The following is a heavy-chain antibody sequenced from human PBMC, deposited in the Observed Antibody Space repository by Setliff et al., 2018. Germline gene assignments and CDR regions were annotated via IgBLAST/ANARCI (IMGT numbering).Heavy chain of an antibody. J-gene: IGHJ5*02. D-gene: IGHD2-15*01. CDR3: GRGFSRIEGWGNWFDP. CDR1: GGSVSNSGFF. CDR2: IYDSGSS. Sequence: SETLSLTCTDSGGSVSNSGFFWDWLRQAPGKGLEWIGNIYDSGSSNYNASLKSRLIITRDTSKNQISLKLTSVTAADTAVYYCGRGFSRIEGWGNWFDPWGQGILVTVSS. V-gene: IGHV4-39*07.